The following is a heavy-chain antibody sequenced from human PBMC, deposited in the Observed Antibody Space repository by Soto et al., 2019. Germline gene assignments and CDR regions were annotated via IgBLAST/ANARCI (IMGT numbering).Heavy chain of an antibody. CDR3: AKDHKVGYSYGYLPGIMDV. CDR2: ISYDGSNK. CDR1: GFTFSSYG. Sequence: QVQLVESGGGVVQPGRSLRLSCAASGFTFSSYGMHWVRQAPGKGLEWVAVISYDGSNKYYADSVKGRFTISRDNSKNTLYLQMNSLRAEETAVYYCAKDHKVGYSYGYLPGIMDVWGQGTTVTVSS. J-gene: IGHJ6*02. V-gene: IGHV3-30*18. D-gene: IGHD5-18*01.